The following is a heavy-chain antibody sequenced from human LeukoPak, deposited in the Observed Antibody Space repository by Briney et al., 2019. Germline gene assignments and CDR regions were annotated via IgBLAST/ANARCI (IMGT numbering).Heavy chain of an antibody. J-gene: IGHJ4*02. CDR1: GFTFSNAW. Sequence: GGSLRLSCAASGFTFSNAWLSWVRQAPGKGLEWVGGIKSKTDGGTTDYAAPVKGRFTISRDESKNTLYLQMNSLKTEDTAVYYCTNRVPRRDYWGQGTLVTVSS. CDR3: TNRVPRRDY. CDR2: IKSKTDGGTT. D-gene: IGHD2-2*01. V-gene: IGHV3-15*01.